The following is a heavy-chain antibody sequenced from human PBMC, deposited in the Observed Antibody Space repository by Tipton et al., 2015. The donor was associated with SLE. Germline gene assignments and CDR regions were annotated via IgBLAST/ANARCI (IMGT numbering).Heavy chain of an antibody. Sequence: SLRLSCAASGFTFSSYAMHWVRQAPGKGLEYVSAISSNGGSTYYADSVKGRFTISRDNSKNTLYLQMGSLRAEDMAVYYCAREDGYDAFDIWGQGTMVTVSS. CDR2: ISSNGGST. CDR3: AREDGYDAFDI. V-gene: IGHV3-64*02. J-gene: IGHJ3*02. CDR1: GFTFSSYA. D-gene: IGHD5-24*01.